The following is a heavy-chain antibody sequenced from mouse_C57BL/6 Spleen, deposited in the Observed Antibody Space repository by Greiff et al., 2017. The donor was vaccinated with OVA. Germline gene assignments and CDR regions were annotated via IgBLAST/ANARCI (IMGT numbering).Heavy chain of an antibody. V-gene: IGHV1-82*01. CDR1: GYAFSSSW. J-gene: IGHJ2*01. CDR2: IYPGDGDT. CDR3: ATTVVATGFDY. Sequence: QVQLQQSGPELVKPGASVKISCKASGYAFSSSWMNWVKQRPGKGLEWIGRIYPGDGDTNYNGKFKGKATLTADKSSSTAYMQLSSLTSEDSAVYFGATTVVATGFDYWGQGTTLTVAS. D-gene: IGHD1-1*01.